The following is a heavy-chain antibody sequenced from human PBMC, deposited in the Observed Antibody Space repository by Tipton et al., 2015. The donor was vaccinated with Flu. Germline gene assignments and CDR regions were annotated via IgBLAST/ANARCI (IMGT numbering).Heavy chain of an antibody. CDR2: ISSSSSYI. CDR3: ARGVTADPFDY. D-gene: IGHD2-21*02. V-gene: IGHV3-21*01. CDR1: GFTFSRYS. J-gene: IGHJ4*02. Sequence: GSLRLSCAASGFTFSRYSMNWVRQAPGKGLEWVSSISSSSSYIYYADSVKGRFTISRDNAKNSLYLQMNSLRAEDTAVYYCARGVTADPFDYWGQGTLVTVSS.